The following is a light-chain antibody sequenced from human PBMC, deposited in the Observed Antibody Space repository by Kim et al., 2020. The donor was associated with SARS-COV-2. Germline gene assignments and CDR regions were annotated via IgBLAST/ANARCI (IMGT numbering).Light chain of an antibody. V-gene: IGKV4-1*01. CDR2: WAS. CDR3: HQYHSSPYT. Sequence: DIVMTQSPDSLAVSLGERATINCNSSQSVLFNSNNKNFLTWYQHKPGQPPKLLIYWASTRESGVPDRFSGSGSGTDFTLTISSLQAEDAAVYYCHQYHSSPYTFGQGTKLEI. CDR1: QSVLFNSNNKNF. J-gene: IGKJ2*01.